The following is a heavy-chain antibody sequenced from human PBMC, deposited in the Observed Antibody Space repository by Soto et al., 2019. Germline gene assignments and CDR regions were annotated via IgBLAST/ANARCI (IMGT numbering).Heavy chain of an antibody. CDR3: AKEGPDYGDYYYYGMDV. J-gene: IGHJ6*02. Sequence: GGSLRLSCAASGFTFSSYAMSWVRQAPGKGLEWVSAISGSGGSTYYADSVKGRFTISRDNSKNTLYLQMNSLRAEDTAVYYCAKEGPDYGDYYYYGMDVWGQGTTVTVSS. CDR1: GFTFSSYA. V-gene: IGHV3-23*01. CDR2: ISGSGGST. D-gene: IGHD4-17*01.